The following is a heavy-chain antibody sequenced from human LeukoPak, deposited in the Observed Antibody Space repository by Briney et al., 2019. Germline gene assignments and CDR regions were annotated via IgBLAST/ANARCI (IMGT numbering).Heavy chain of an antibody. Sequence: PGGSLRLSCVASGFTVSSNYMSWVRQAPGKGLEWVSVIYSAGNTYYADSVKGRFTISRHNSKNTLYLQMNSLRVEDTAVYYCARGGTPGYSSGRIDYWVQGTLVTVSS. CDR1: GFTVSSNY. V-gene: IGHV3-53*04. J-gene: IGHJ4*02. CDR3: ARGGTPGYSSGRIDY. CDR2: IYSAGNT. D-gene: IGHD6-19*01.